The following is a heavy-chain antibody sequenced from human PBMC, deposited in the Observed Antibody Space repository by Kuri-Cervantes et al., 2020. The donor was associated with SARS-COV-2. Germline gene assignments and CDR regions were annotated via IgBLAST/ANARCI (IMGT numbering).Heavy chain of an antibody. CDR3: ARDGGGCYDSSGFYGQLGFDY. J-gene: IGHJ4*02. Sequence: GGSLRLSCAASGFTCSSYSMNWVRQAPGKGLEWVSYISSSSSTIYYADSVKGRFTISRDNAKNSLYLQMNSLRDEDTAVYYCARDGGGCYDSSGFYGQLGFDYWGQGTLVTVSS. V-gene: IGHV3-48*02. CDR2: ISSSSSTI. D-gene: IGHD3-22*01. CDR1: GFTCSSYS.